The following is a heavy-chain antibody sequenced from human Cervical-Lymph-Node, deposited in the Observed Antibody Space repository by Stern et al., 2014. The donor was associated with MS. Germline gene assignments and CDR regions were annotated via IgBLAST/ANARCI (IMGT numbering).Heavy chain of an antibody. D-gene: IGHD5-18*01. CDR2: ITYNGSNT. CDR3: VTGRGYMSGQPDFDY. CDR1: GFRFSSYG. V-gene: IGHV3-30*03. Sequence: VQLVASGGGVDQPGRSLKLSCKASGFRFSSYGIHWVRQAPGQGLEWVAVITYNGSNTHYGVSVKGRFTISRDNSKNMLFLHMNSLSAEDTAVYYCVTGRGYMSGQPDFDYWGQGALVTVSS. J-gene: IGHJ4*02.